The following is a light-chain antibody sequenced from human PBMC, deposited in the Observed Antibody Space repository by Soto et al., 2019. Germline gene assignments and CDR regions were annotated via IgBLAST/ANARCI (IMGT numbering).Light chain of an antibody. J-gene: IGLJ1*01. CDR1: SSDVGSYNL. V-gene: IGLV2-23*01. CDR2: EGT. CDR3: CSYAGSSTYV. Sequence: QSVLTQPASVSGSPGQSITISCTGTSSDVGSYNLVSWYQQHPGKAPMLMIYEGTKRPSGVSNRFSGSKSGNTASLTISGLQAVDEADYYCCSYAGSSTYVFGTGTKVTVL.